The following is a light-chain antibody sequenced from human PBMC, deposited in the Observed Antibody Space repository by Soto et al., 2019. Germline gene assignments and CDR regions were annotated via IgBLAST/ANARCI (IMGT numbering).Light chain of an antibody. J-gene: IGLJ2*01. Sequence: QSALTQPASVSGSPGQSITISCTGTSSDVGGYNYVSWYQQHPGKAPTLMIYDVSNRPSGVSNRFSASKSGNTASLTISGLQDEDEADYYYSSYTSSSNPVVFGGGTKLTVL. CDR3: SSYTSSSNPVV. V-gene: IGLV2-14*01. CDR1: SSDVGGYNY. CDR2: DVS.